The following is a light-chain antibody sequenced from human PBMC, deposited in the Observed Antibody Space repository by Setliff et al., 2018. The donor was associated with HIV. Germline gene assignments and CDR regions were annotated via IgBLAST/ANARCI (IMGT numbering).Light chain of an antibody. V-gene: IGLV2-11*01. CDR2: DVT. J-gene: IGLJ2*01. CDR3: CSYAGSYTPVI. Sequence: QSALAQPRSVSGSPGQSVTISCTGTSSDVGSYNYVSRYQQHPGKAPKLMIYDVTKRPSGVPDRFSGSKSGNTASLTISGLQAEDEADYYCCSYAGSYTPVIFGGGTKVTVL. CDR1: SSDVGSYNY.